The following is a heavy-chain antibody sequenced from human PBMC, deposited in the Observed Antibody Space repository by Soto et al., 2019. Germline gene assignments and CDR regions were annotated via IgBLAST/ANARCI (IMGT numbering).Heavy chain of an antibody. CDR2: ISAYNGNT. CDR1: GYTFTSYG. CDR3: AREGHCSGGSCYPTPYYYGMDV. Sequence: ASVKVSCKASGYTFTSYGISWVRQAPGQGLEWMGWISAYNGNTNYAQKIKGRVTMTTDTSTSTAYMELRRLRSDDTAVYYCAREGHCSGGSCYPTPYYYGMDVWGQGTTVTVSS. V-gene: IGHV1-18*04. J-gene: IGHJ6*02. D-gene: IGHD2-15*01.